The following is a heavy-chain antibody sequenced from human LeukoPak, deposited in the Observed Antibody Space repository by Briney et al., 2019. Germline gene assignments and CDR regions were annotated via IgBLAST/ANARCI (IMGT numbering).Heavy chain of an antibody. CDR3: ARNYYDSSGYYLYFDY. J-gene: IGHJ4*02. V-gene: IGHV1-69*06. CDR1: GGTFSSYA. Sequence: GASVKVSCKASGGTFSSYAISWVRQAPGQGLEWMGGIIPIFGTANYARKFQGRVTITADKSTSTAYMELSSLRSEDTAVYYCARNYYDSSGYYLYFDYWGQGTLVTVSS. D-gene: IGHD3-22*01. CDR2: IIPIFGTA.